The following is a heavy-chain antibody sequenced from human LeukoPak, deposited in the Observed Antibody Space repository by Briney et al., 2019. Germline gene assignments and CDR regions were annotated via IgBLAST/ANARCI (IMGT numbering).Heavy chain of an antibody. D-gene: IGHD6-19*01. Sequence: GGSLRLSCAASGFTFSSYAMPWVRQAPGKGLEWVAVISYDGSNKYYADSVKGRFTISRDNSKNTLYLQMNSLRAEDTAVYYCARESGYSSGWYGAFDIWGQGTMVTVSS. CDR3: ARESGYSSGWYGAFDI. CDR2: ISYDGSNK. V-gene: IGHV3-30-3*01. CDR1: GFTFSSYA. J-gene: IGHJ3*02.